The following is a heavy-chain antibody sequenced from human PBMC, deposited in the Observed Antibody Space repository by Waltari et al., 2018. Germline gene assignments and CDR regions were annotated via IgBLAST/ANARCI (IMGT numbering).Heavy chain of an antibody. CDR3: ATSPSFCGGDCYPEY. Sequence: QVQLVQSGAEVEQPGASVKVSCKVSGYSLTELSLPWVRQTPGKGLEWMGSFDSEDGETIFAQKFQGRVTVTEDISTDTSYMELSSLRSEDTAVYYCATSPSFCGGDCYPEYWGQGTLVTVSS. V-gene: IGHV1-24*01. J-gene: IGHJ4*02. CDR1: GYSLTELS. D-gene: IGHD2-21*01. CDR2: FDSEDGET.